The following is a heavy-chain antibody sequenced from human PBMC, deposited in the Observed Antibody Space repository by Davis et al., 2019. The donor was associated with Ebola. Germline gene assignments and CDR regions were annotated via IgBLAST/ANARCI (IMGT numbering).Heavy chain of an antibody. V-gene: IGHV3-21*01. CDR2: ISNSGSYI. J-gene: IGHJ3*02. CDR3: ARDRLKTGDGDAFDI. D-gene: IGHD7-27*01. Sequence: GESLKISCAASGFTFSSYTMNWVRQAPGKGLEWVSSISNSGSYIYYANSVKGRFTISRDNAKNSLYLQVTSLRAEDTAVYYCARDRLKTGDGDAFDIWGQGTMVTVSS. CDR1: GFTFSSYT.